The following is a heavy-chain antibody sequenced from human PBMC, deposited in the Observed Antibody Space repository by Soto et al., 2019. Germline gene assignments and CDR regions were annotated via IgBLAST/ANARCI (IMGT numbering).Heavy chain of an antibody. CDR2: ISYDGSNK. V-gene: IGHV3-30-3*01. CDR3: AATYGDYVYFDY. Sequence: QVQLVESGGGVVQPGRSLRLSCAASGFTFSSYAMHWVRQAPGKGLEWVAVISYDGSNKYYADSVKGRFTISRDNSKNTLYLQMNSLRADDTAVYYCAATYGDYVYFDYWGQGTLVTVSS. D-gene: IGHD4-17*01. CDR1: GFTFSSYA. J-gene: IGHJ4*02.